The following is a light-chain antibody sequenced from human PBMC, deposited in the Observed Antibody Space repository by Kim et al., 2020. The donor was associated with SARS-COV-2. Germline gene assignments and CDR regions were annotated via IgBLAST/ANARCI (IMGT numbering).Light chain of an antibody. CDR2: AAS. CDR3: QQSYITPFT. V-gene: IGKV1-39*01. J-gene: IGKJ3*01. CDR1: QSISSH. Sequence: DIQMTQSPSSLSASVGDRVTITCRTTQSISSHLNWYRQKPGRAPKLLISAASTLQGGVPSRFSGSGSETYFTLTISSLQPEDFATYFCQQSYITPFTFGPGTKVDIK.